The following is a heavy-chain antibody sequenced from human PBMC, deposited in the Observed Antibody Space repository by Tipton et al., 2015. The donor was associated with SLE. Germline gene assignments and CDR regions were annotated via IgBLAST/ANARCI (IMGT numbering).Heavy chain of an antibody. J-gene: IGHJ4*02. CDR2: IYHSGST. CDR1: GFIVGGTY. Sequence: LRLSCVGSGFIVGGTYMSWVRQAPGKGLEWIGEIYHSGSTNYNPSLKSRVTISVDKSKNQFSLKLSSVTAADTAVYYCTRDPASGDIDYWGQGTLVTVSS. V-gene: IGHV4/OR15-8*01. CDR3: TRDPASGDIDY. D-gene: IGHD2-21*02.